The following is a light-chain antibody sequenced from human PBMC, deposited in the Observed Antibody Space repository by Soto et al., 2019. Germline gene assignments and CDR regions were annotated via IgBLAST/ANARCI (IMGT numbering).Light chain of an antibody. CDR3: QQRTNWLFT. CDR2: DAS. J-gene: IGKJ3*01. V-gene: IGKV3-11*01. CDR1: QTVCIS. Sequence: LTQSPASLSLSPGERATLSCRASQTVCISLAWYQHKPGQPPRLLIYDASKRATGIPARFGGSGSGTDFTLTISSLEPEDFAVYYCQQRTNWLFTFGPGTKVDIK.